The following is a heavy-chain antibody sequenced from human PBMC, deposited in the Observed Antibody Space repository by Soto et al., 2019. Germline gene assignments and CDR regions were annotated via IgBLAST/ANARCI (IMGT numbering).Heavy chain of an antibody. D-gene: IGHD6-19*01. CDR2: IDASGST. CDR1: GGSISSYQ. V-gene: IGHV4-4*07. CDR3: ARDSGSGWYYY. Sequence: SETLSLTCTVSGGSISSYQWSWIRQTGGKGLEWIGRIDASGSTNYNPSLKSRVIMSVDTSKNQFSLKVTSVTAADTAVYYCARDSGSGWYYYWGQGTLVTVSS. J-gene: IGHJ4*02.